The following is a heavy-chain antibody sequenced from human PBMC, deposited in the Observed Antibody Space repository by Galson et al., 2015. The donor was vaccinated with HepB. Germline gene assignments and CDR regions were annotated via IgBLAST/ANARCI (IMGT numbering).Heavy chain of an antibody. Sequence: SLRLSCAASGFTFSLYGLQWVRQAPGKGLEWVADISYDGHNTDYADSVKGRFTISRDNSKNTLYLQMKSLRVEDTAVYYCVRSSSGYYSGRLDYWGQGTLVAVSS. CDR1: GFTFSLYG. D-gene: IGHD3-22*01. V-gene: IGHV3-30*04. CDR3: VRSSSGYYSGRLDY. J-gene: IGHJ4*02. CDR2: ISYDGHNT.